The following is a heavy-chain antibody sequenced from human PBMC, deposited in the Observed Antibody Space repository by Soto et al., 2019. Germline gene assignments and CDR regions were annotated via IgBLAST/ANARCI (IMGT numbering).Heavy chain of an antibody. J-gene: IGHJ4*02. CDR3: ARAGYCSSTTCYSAIHFDY. Sequence: SATLSLTCTVSGGSISSYYWSWIRQPPGKGLEWIGYIYYSGSTNYNPSLKSRVTISVDTSKNQFSLKLSSVTAADTAVYYCARAGYCSSTTCYSAIHFDYWGQGALVTVSS. V-gene: IGHV4-59*08. CDR1: GGSISSYY. CDR2: IYYSGST. D-gene: IGHD2-2*01.